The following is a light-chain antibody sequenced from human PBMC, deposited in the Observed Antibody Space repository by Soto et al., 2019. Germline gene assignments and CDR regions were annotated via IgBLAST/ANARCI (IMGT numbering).Light chain of an antibody. CDR1: SSNVGNNY. CDR2: EVS. J-gene: IGLJ3*02. Sequence: QSVLTQTPSVSAAPRQKVTISCSGTSSNVGNNYVSWYQQHPGKAPKLMIYEVSKRPSGVPDRLSGSKSGNTAALSVSGLLAEDGGYYYCSSYASSNIWVFGGGTKLTVL. CDR3: SSYASSNIWV. V-gene: IGLV2-8*01.